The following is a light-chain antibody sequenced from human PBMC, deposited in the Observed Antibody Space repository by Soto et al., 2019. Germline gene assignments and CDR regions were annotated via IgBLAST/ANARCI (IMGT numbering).Light chain of an antibody. J-gene: IGKJ2*01. V-gene: IGKV3-15*01. CDR3: QQYNNGPTYT. CDR1: QSISSS. Sequence: EIVMTQSPATLSVSPGERATLSCRASQSISSSLAWYQQKPGPAPRLLIYGASTRATGIPARFSGSGSGTEFTLTISSLQSEDFAVYYCQQYNNGPTYTFGQGTKLEIK. CDR2: GAS.